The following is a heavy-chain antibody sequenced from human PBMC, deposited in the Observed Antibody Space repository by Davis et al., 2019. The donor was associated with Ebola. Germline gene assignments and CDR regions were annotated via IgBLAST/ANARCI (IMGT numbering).Heavy chain of an antibody. D-gene: IGHD3-16*01. CDR2: TYYSSKWYT. J-gene: IGHJ3*02. V-gene: IGHV6-1*01. CDR3: SRGHWVRRAFDI. CDR1: GDSVSSNSGA. Sequence: PSETLSLTCAISGDSVSSNSGAWNWLRQSPSRGLEWLGRTYYSSKWYTDSTLSVKSRITISADTAKNQLSLHLDSVTPEDTAVYYCSRGHWVRRAFDIWGQGTVVTVSS.